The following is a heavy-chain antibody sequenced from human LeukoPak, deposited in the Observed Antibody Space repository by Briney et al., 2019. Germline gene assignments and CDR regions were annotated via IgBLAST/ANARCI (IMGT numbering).Heavy chain of an antibody. CDR3: ATGGGTYDY. Sequence: GGSLRLSCTASGFTFGDYAMTWVRQAPGKGLEWVGFIASETYGGTTDYAAPVKGRFTISRDDSKNTLYLQMNSLKAEDTAMYYCATGGGTYDYWGQGTLVTVSS. D-gene: IGHD3-16*01. J-gene: IGHJ4*02. CDR2: IASETYGGTT. V-gene: IGHV3-49*04. CDR1: GFTFGDYA.